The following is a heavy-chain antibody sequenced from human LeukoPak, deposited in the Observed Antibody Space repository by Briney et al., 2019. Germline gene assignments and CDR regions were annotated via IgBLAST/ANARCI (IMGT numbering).Heavy chain of an antibody. Sequence: GGSLRLSCAASGFTFTNYDMHWVRQAAGKGLEWVSAIGTAGDTYYPGSVKGRFTISRENAKNSLYLQMNSLSAGDTAVYYCASSPAYSSSWYAIDNWGQGTLVTVSS. D-gene: IGHD6-13*01. V-gene: IGHV3-13*01. J-gene: IGHJ4*02. CDR3: ASSPAYSSSWYAIDN. CDR1: GFTFTNYD. CDR2: IGTAGDT.